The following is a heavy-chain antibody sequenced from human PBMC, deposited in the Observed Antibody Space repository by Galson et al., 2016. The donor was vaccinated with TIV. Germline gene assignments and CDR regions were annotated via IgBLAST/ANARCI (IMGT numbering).Heavy chain of an antibody. CDR2: IIPLFGEA. D-gene: IGHD5-18*01. CDR3: AKCRNTAMDTYYYYYGLDV. CDR1: GDTFSSFV. V-gene: IGHV1-69*13. J-gene: IGHJ6*02. Sequence: SVKVSCKASGDTFSSFVISWVRQAPGQGLEWMGGIIPLFGEARYAQKFQGRVTISADESTSTVYMELSGLRSGDTAVYYCAKCRNTAMDTYYYYYGLDVWGQGTTVTVSS.